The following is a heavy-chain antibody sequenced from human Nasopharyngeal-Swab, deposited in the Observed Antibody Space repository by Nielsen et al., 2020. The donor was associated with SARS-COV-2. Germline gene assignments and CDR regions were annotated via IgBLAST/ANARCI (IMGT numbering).Heavy chain of an antibody. Sequence: GESLKISCAASGFTFSSYSMNLVRQAPGKGLEWVSSISSSSSYIYYADSVKGRFTISRDNAKNSLYLQMNNLRAEDTAVYYCARGSYYYDSSGYYDYWGQGTLVTVSS. CDR1: GFTFSSYS. CDR3: ARGSYYYDSSGYYDY. V-gene: IGHV3-21*01. J-gene: IGHJ4*02. D-gene: IGHD3-22*01. CDR2: ISSSSSYI.